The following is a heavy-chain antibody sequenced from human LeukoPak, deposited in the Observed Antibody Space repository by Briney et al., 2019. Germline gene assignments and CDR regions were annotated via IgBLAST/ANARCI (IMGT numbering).Heavy chain of an antibody. CDR1: GYTFTSYD. CDR2: MNPNSGNT. D-gene: IGHD3-22*01. CDR3: ARSAEDYYDSSGYPDY. J-gene: IGHJ4*02. Sequence: ASVKVSCKASGYTFTSYDINWVRQATGQGLEWMGWMNPNSGNTGYAQKFQGRVTMTRDTSISTAYMELSRLRSDDTAVYYCARSAEDYYDSSGYPDYWGQGTLVTVSS. V-gene: IGHV1-8*01.